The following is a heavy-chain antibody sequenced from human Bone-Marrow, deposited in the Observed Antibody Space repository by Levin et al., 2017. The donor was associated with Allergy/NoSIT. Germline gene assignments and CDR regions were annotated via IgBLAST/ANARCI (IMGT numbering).Heavy chain of an antibody. CDR1: GFSLSTRGEG. CDR2: VYWEDDK. CDR3: AHRRGNLDNLDI. Sequence: ESGPTLVKPKQTLTLTCNFSGFSLSTRGEGVGWVRQPPGKALEWLATVYWEDDKNYSPSLKTRLTITRDTSKNQVILRLTNMDLVDNGTDYCAHRRGNLDNLDIWGQGTSVTVSS. J-gene: IGHJ3*02. V-gene: IGHV2-5*02. D-gene: IGHD1-14*01.